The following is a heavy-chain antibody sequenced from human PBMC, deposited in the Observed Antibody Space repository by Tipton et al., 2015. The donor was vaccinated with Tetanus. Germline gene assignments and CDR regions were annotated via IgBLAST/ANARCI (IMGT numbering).Heavy chain of an antibody. CDR1: GGSVRSGSYY. J-gene: IGHJ4*02. CDR3: ARANYDFPKKGPFDS. Sequence: LRLSCTVSGGSVRSGSYYWNWIRQPPGKGLEWIGYVSYSGSTNSNYSLKSRITISQDTSKSQFSLRLTSVTAADTAVYYCARANYDFPKKGPFDSWGQGSLVIVSS. D-gene: IGHD3-3*01. V-gene: IGHV4-61*01. CDR2: VSYSGST.